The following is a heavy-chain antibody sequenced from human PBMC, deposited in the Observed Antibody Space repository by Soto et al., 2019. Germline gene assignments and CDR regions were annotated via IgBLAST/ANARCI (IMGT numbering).Heavy chain of an antibody. CDR2: IYYSGST. CDR1: GGSISSYY. J-gene: IGHJ4*02. D-gene: IGHD5-12*01. V-gene: IGHV4-59*01. Sequence: PSETLSLTCTVSGGSISSYYWSWIRQPPRKGLEWIGYIYYSGSTNYNPSLKSRVTISVDTSKNQFSLKLSSVTAADTAVYYCARNRVRYGGYVRYFDYWGQGTLVTVSS. CDR3: ARNRVRYGGYVRYFDY.